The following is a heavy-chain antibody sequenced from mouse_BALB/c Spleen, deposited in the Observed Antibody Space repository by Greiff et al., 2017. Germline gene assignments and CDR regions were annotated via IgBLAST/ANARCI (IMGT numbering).Heavy chain of an antibody. J-gene: IGHJ4*01. Sequence: EVKLMESGGDLVKPGGSLKLSCAASGFTFSSYGMSWVRQTPDKRLEWVATISSGGSYTYYPDSVKGRFTISRDNAKNTLYLQMSSLKSEDTAMYYCAREGGYDDFYYAMDYWGQGTSVTVSS. CDR3: AREGGYDDFYYAMDY. CDR2: ISSGGSYT. V-gene: IGHV5-6*01. D-gene: IGHD2-2*01. CDR1: GFTFSSYG.